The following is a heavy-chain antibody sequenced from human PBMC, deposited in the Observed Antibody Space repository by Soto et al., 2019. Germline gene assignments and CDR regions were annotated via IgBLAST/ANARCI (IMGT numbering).Heavy chain of an antibody. CDR1: GGSITSSKHY. Sequence: QVQLQESGPGLVKPSQTLSLTCTVSGGSITSSKHYWSWIRQHPGKGLEWIGYISLSGFTYSNPSLKSRVTMSIDTSKNQFSLKLSSVTAADTAVYYCARGGLDDFWSGYLYHLDSWGLGTLVTVSS. V-gene: IGHV4-30-4*08. CDR2: ISLSGFT. CDR3: ARGGLDDFWSGYLYHLDS. J-gene: IGHJ4*02. D-gene: IGHD3-3*01.